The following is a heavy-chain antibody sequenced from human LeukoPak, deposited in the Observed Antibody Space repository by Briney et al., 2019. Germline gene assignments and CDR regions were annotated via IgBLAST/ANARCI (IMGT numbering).Heavy chain of an antibody. V-gene: IGHV1-69*13. Sequence: ASVKVSCKASGGIFSSYALSWVRQAPGQGLEWMGGIIPIFGPASYAQKFQGRVTITADESTSTAYMELSSLRSEDTAFYYCARSGYSYGFRTLDYWGQGTLVTVSS. CDR3: ARSGYSYGFRTLDY. D-gene: IGHD5-18*01. CDR1: GGIFSSYA. CDR2: IIPIFGPA. J-gene: IGHJ4*02.